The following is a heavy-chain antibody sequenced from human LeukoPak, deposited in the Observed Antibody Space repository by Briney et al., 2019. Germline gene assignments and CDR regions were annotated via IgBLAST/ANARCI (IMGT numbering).Heavy chain of an antibody. CDR3: ARASKDASGTGAFDF. CDR2: ISAYNANT. J-gene: IGHJ3*01. CDR1: GYTFTNYG. V-gene: IGHV1-18*01. D-gene: IGHD3-10*01. Sequence: ASVKVSCKASGYTFTNYGVTWVRQAPGQGLELLGWISAYNANTHYAQKLQGRVTVTADTSASTAYMELRSLRSDDTAIFYCARASKDASGTGAFDFWGQGTMVTVSS.